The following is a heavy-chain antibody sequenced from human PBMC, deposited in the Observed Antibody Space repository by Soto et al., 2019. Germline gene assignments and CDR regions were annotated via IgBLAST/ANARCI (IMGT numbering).Heavy chain of an antibody. CDR3: ARDPYDILTGYPSGYFDY. Sequence: SVKVSCKASGGTFSSYAISWVRQAPGQGLEWMGGIIPIFGTANYAQKFQGRVTITADESTSTAYMELSSLRSEDTAVYYCARDPYDILTGYPSGYFDYWGQGTLVTVSS. V-gene: IGHV1-69*13. CDR2: IIPIFGTA. J-gene: IGHJ4*02. D-gene: IGHD3-9*01. CDR1: GGTFSSYA.